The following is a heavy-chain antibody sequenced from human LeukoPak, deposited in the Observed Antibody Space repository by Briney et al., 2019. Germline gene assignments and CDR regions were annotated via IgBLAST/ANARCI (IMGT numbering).Heavy chain of an antibody. Sequence: GGSLRLSCAASGFTFSSYSVNWVRQAPGKGLEWVSSISSSSSYIYYADSVKGRFTISRGNAKNSLYLQMNSLRAEDTAVYYCARGAYTAMVTSFDYWGQGTLVTVSS. CDR2: ISSSSSYI. D-gene: IGHD5-18*01. CDR1: GFTFSSYS. J-gene: IGHJ4*02. CDR3: ARGAYTAMVTSFDY. V-gene: IGHV3-21*01.